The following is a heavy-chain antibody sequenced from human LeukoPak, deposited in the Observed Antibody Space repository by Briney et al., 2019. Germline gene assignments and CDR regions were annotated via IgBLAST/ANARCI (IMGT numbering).Heavy chain of an antibody. CDR1: GYTFTGYY. CDR3: AREGGRGYSSSWSEKNFDY. V-gene: IGHV1-2*02. D-gene: IGHD6-13*01. Sequence: ASVKVSCKASGYTFTGYYMHWVRQAPGQGLEWMGWINPNSGGTNYAQKFQGGVTMTRDTSISTAYMELSRLRSDDTAVYYCAREGGRGYSSSWSEKNFDYWGQGTLVTVSS. J-gene: IGHJ4*02. CDR2: INPNSGGT.